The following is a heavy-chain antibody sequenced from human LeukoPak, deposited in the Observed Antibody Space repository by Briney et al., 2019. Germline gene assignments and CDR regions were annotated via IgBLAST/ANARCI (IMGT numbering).Heavy chain of an antibody. Sequence: SETLPLTCAVYGGSFSGYYWSWIRQPPGKGLEWIGEINHSGSTNYNPSLKSRVTISVDTSKNQFSLKLSSVTAADTAVYYCARSSGPNDAFDIWGQGTMVTVSS. CDR3: ARSSGPNDAFDI. CDR1: GGSFSGYY. D-gene: IGHD3-22*01. J-gene: IGHJ3*02. CDR2: INHSGST. V-gene: IGHV4-34*01.